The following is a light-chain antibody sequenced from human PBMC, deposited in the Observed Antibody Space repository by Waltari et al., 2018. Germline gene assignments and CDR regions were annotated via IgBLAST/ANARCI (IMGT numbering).Light chain of an antibody. J-gene: IGKJ1*01. Sequence: EVVLTQSPATLSLSPGERATLSCRASHSISKFLAWYQQRPGQAPSLLIYVASDRPPGIPARFSGSGSGTDFTLTISSLEPEDFAVYYCQQRTDWLWTFGQGTKVEIK. V-gene: IGKV3-11*01. CDR1: HSISKF. CDR2: VAS. CDR3: QQRTDWLWT.